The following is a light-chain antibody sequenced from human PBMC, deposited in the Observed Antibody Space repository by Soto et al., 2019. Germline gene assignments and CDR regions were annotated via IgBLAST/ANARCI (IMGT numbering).Light chain of an antibody. CDR2: GNR. CDR3: QSCDSSLSGSGV. J-gene: IGLJ1*01. CDR1: SSNIGAGYD. Sequence: QSVLTQPPSVSGAPGQRVTISCTGTSSNIGAGYDVHWYQQFPGTAPKLLIYGNRNRPSGVPDRFSGSKSGTSASLAITGLQAEDEATYYCQSCDSSLSGSGVFGTGIKLTVL. V-gene: IGLV1-40*01.